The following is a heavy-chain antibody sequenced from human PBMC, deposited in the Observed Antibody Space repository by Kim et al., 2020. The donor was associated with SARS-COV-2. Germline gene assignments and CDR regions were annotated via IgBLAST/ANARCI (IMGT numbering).Heavy chain of an antibody. V-gene: IGHV1-58*01. D-gene: IGHD6-13*01. CDR2: IVVGSGNT. J-gene: IGHJ6*02. Sequence: SVKVSCKASGFTFTSSAVQWVRQARGQRLEWIGWIVVGSGNTNYAQKFQERVTITRDMPTSTAYMELSSLRSEDTAVYYCAAASSSWYRPYYYYYGMDVWGQGTTVTVSS. CDR1: GFTFTSSA. CDR3: AAASSSWYRPYYYYYGMDV.